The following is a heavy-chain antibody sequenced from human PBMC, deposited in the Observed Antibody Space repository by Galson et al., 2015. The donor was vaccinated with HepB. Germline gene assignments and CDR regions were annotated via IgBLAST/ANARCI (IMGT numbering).Heavy chain of an antibody. D-gene: IGHD2-15*01. J-gene: IGHJ4*02. CDR2: INPSGGST. Sequence: SVKVSCKASGYTFTSYYMHWVRQAPGQGLEWMGIINPSGGSTSYAQKFQGRVTMTRDTSTSTVYMELSSLRSEDTAVYYCARDSTDTPDSPRGGFDYWGQGTLVTVSS. CDR1: GYTFTSYY. V-gene: IGHV1-46*01. CDR3: ARDSTDTPDSPRGGFDY.